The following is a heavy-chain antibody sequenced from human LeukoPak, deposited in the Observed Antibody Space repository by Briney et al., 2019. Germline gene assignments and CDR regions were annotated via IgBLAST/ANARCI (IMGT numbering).Heavy chain of an antibody. CDR1: GHTFTSYG. J-gene: IGHJ6*02. V-gene: IGHV1-18*01. Sequence: ASVKVSCKASGHTFTSYGISWVRQAPGQGLEWMGWISAYNGNTNYAQKLQGRVTMTTDTSTSAAYMELRSLRSDDTAVYYCARDPYCSGGSCYSYYYYYYGMDVWGQGTTVTVSS. CDR3: ARDPYCSGGSCYSYYYYYYGMDV. CDR2: ISAYNGNT. D-gene: IGHD2-15*01.